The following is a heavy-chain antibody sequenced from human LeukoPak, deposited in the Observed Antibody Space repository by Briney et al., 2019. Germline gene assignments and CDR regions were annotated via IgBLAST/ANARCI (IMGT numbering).Heavy chain of an antibody. CDR3: ARESSPSGVLARIVVGVAATDWYFDL. CDR2: IYTSGST. V-gene: IGHV4-4*07. J-gene: IGHJ2*01. D-gene: IGHD2-15*01. CDR1: GGSISSYY. Sequence: SETLSLTCTVSGGSISSYYWSWIRQPAGKGLEWIGRIYTSGSTNYNPSLKSRVTTSVDTSKNQFSLKLSSVTAADTAVYYCARESSPSGVLARIVVGVAATDWYFDLSGRGTLVTVSS.